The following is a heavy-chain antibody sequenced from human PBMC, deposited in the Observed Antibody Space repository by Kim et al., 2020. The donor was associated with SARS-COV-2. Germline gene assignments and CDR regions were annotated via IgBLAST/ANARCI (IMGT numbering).Heavy chain of an antibody. CDR2: IIPIFGTA. J-gene: IGHJ4*02. Sequence: SVKVSCKASGGTFSSYAISWVRQAPGQGLEWMGGIIPIFGTANYAQKFQGRVTITADESTSTAYMELSSLRSEDTAVYYCVRGSSSYYDSSGYLCGYWGQGTLVTVSS. CDR1: GGTFSSYA. V-gene: IGHV1-69*13. D-gene: IGHD3-22*01. CDR3: VRGSSSYYDSSGYLCGY.